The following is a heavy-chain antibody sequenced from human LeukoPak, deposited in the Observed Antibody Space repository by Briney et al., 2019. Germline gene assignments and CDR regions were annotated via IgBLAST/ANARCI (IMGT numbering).Heavy chain of an antibody. J-gene: IGHJ4*02. V-gene: IGHV3-30*02. D-gene: IGHD6-6*01. CDR2: IRYDGSNK. CDR3: ARWAGSSSRGYYFDY. Sequence: GGSLRLSCAASGFTFSSYGMHWVRQAPGKGLEWVAFIRYDGSNKYYADSVKGRFTISRDNANNSLYLQMNSLRAEDTAVYYCARWAGSSSRGYYFDYWGQGTLVTVSS. CDR1: GFTFSSYG.